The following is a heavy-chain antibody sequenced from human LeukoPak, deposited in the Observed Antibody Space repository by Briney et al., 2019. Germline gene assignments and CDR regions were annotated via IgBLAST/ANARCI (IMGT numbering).Heavy chain of an antibody. Sequence: QTGGSLRLSCAASGFTFSSYAMHWVRQAPGKGLEWVAVISYDGSNKYYADSVKGRFTISRDNSKNTLYLQMNSLRAEDTAVYYCARGDGITGTAGDYWGQGTLVTVSS. D-gene: IGHD1-7*01. CDR2: ISYDGSNK. V-gene: IGHV3-30-3*01. CDR3: ARGDGITGTAGDY. J-gene: IGHJ4*02. CDR1: GFTFSSYA.